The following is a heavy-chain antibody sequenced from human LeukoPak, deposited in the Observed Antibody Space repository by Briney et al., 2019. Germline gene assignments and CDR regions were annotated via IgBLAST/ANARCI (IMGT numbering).Heavy chain of an antibody. CDR1: GFTFDDYG. V-gene: IGHV3-20*04. CDR3: ARDFGDLWFGRLFDY. D-gene: IGHD3-10*01. CDR2: INWNGGST. Sequence: GGSLRLSCAASGFTFDDYGMSWVRQAPGKGLEWVSGINWNGGSTGYADSVKGRFTISRDNAKNSLYLQMNSLRAEDTALYYCARDFGDLWFGRLFDYWGQGTLVTVSS. J-gene: IGHJ4*02.